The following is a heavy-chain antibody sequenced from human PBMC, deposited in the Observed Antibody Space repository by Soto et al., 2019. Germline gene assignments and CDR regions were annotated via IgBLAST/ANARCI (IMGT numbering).Heavy chain of an antibody. Sequence: GASVKVSCKASGYTFSNYYIHWVRQAPGQGLEWMGIVNPNGYTSTLAQKFQGRLTVTSDTSTNTVYMDLGSLTPEDPAVYFCARDLHGAFTTMVYWGQGTLVTVSS. J-gene: IGHJ1*01. CDR1: GYTFSNYY. CDR2: VNPNGYTS. D-gene: IGHD5-18*01. V-gene: IGHV1-46*01. CDR3: ARDLHGAFTTMVY.